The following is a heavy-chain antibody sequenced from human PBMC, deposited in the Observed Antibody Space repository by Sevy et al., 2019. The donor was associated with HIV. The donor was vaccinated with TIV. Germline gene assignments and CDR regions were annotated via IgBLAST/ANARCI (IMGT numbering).Heavy chain of an antibody. J-gene: IGHJ4*01. CDR1: GFTFSDYY. CDR2: FNPNNDDS. V-gene: IGHV1-2*02. Sequence: ASVKVSCKASGFTFSDYYMHWVRQAPGQGIEWMGWFNPNNDDSRSAQKFQGRVTLTGDMSISTAYMELTRLRSDDTAIYFCTRDDIYSHPWEFDWSGHGALVTVSS. CDR3: TRDDIYSHPWEFDW. D-gene: IGHD5-18*01.